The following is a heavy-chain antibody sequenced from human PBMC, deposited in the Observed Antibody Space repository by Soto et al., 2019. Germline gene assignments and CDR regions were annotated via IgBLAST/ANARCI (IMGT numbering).Heavy chain of an antibody. Sequence: QVQLVQSGAEVKKPGASVKVSCKASGYTFTSYGISWVRQAPGQGLEWMGWISAYNGNTNYAQKLQGRVTMTTDTSTNTAYMELRSLRSDDTAVYYCARDRVITMVRGVIIPSDYWGQGTLVTVSS. D-gene: IGHD3-10*01. CDR2: ISAYNGNT. V-gene: IGHV1-18*01. CDR1: GYTFTSYG. J-gene: IGHJ4*02. CDR3: ARDRVITMVRGVIIPSDY.